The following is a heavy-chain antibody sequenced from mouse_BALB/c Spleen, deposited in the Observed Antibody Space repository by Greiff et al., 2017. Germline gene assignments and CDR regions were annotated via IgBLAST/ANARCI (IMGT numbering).Heavy chain of an antibody. CDR3: ARDRSTTVVATNAMDY. Sequence: DVMLVESGGGLVKPGGSLKLSCAASGFTFSDYYMYWVRQTPEKRLEWVATISDGGSYTYYPDSVKGRFTISRDNAKNNLYLQMSSLTSEDTAMYYCARDRSTTVVATNAMDYWGQGTSVTVSS. D-gene: IGHD1-1*01. J-gene: IGHJ4*01. CDR2: ISDGGSYT. V-gene: IGHV5-4*02. CDR1: GFTFSDYY.